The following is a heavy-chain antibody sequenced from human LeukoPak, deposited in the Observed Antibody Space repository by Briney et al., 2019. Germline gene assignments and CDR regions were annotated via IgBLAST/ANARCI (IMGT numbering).Heavy chain of an antibody. J-gene: IGHJ4*02. CDR3: AKDRGVIFDSYFDY. Sequence: GGSLRLSCVVSGFTFSNYAMSWVRQAPGKGLEWVSAISGSGDSTNYADSVKGRFTICRDNFKSTLNLQMNSLRAEDTAVYYCAKDRGVIFDSYFDYWGQGTLVTVSS. D-gene: IGHD3/OR15-3a*01. V-gene: IGHV3-23*01. CDR2: ISGSGDST. CDR1: GFTFSNYA.